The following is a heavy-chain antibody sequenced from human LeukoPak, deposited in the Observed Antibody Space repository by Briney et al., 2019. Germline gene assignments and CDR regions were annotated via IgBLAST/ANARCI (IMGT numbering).Heavy chain of an antibody. CDR3: ARVPANYYDSSGYNNMDV. Sequence: ASVKVSCKASGGTFSSYAISWVRQAPGQGLEWMGGIIPIFGTANCAQKFQGRVTITTDESTSTAYMELSSLRSEDTAVYNCARVPANYYDSSGYNNMDVWGKGTTVTVSS. J-gene: IGHJ6*03. CDR1: GGTFSSYA. D-gene: IGHD3-22*01. CDR2: IIPIFGTA. V-gene: IGHV1-69*05.